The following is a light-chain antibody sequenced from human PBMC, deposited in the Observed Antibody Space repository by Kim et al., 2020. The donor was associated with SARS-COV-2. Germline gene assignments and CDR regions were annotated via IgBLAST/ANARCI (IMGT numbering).Light chain of an antibody. V-gene: IGKV4-1*01. CDR3: QQYYDTPFT. Sequence: DIVMTQSPDSLAVSLGARATISCKSSQSVLYSSDNKNYLAWYQQKPGQPPKLLIYWASTRESGVPDRFSGSASGTAFTLTIISLQAVDVAVYYCQQYYDTPFTFGQGTKVEIK. CDR1: QSVLYSSDNKNY. CDR2: WAS. J-gene: IGKJ2*01.